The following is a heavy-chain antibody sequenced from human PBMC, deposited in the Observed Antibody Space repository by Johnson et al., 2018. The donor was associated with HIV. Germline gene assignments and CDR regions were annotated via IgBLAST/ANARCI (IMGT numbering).Heavy chain of an antibody. CDR3: ARDMKWVGARSGDAFDV. CDR2: INWNGDRT. CDR1: GFNFDDYG. J-gene: IGHJ3*01. D-gene: IGHD2-15*01. Sequence: EVQLVESGGGVVRPGGSLRLSCAPSGFNFDDYGMSWVRQAPGKGLEWVSNINWNGDRTGYADSVKGRFTISRDNAKNTLYLQMNSLRAEDTAVFYCARDMKWVGARSGDAFDVWGQGTMVTVAS. V-gene: IGHV3-20*04.